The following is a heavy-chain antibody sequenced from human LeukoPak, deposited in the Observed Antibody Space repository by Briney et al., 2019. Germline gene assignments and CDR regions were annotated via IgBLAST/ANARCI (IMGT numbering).Heavy chain of an antibody. CDR1: GFTFSSYA. D-gene: IGHD3-10*01. CDR3: ARVRGYYGSGSYYDYYYYMDV. Sequence: SGGSLRLSCAASGFTFSSYAMSWVRQAPGKGLEWVSGINWNGGSTGYADSVKGRLTISGDNAKNSLYLQMNSLRAEDTALYHCARVRGYYGSGSYYDYYYYMDVWGKGTTVTISS. J-gene: IGHJ6*03. CDR2: INWNGGST. V-gene: IGHV3-20*01.